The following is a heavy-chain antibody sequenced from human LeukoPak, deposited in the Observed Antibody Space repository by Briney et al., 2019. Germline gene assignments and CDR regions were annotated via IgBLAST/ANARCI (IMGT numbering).Heavy chain of an antibody. Sequence: SQTLSLTCTVSGGSISSGDYYWSWIRQPPGKGLEWIGYIYYSGSTYYNPSLKSRVTISVDSSENQFSLRLSSVTAADTAVYYCARTSRTGEPEYFQHWGQGTLVTVSS. J-gene: IGHJ1*01. V-gene: IGHV4-30-4*01. CDR1: GGSISSGDYY. CDR2: IYYSGST. CDR3: ARTSRTGEPEYFQH. D-gene: IGHD2-8*02.